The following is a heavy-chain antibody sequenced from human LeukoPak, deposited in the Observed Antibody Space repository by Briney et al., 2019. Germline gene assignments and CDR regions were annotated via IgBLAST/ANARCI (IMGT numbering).Heavy chain of an antibody. Sequence: GGSLRLSCAASGFTFSSYSMNWVRQAPGKGLEWVSAISGSGGSTYYADSVKGRFTISRDNSKNTLYLQMNSLRAEDTAVYYCAKSPARPYCSGGSCYSNYWGQGTLVTVSS. J-gene: IGHJ4*02. V-gene: IGHV3-23*01. CDR3: AKSPARPYCSGGSCYSNY. D-gene: IGHD2-15*01. CDR1: GFTFSSYS. CDR2: ISGSGGST.